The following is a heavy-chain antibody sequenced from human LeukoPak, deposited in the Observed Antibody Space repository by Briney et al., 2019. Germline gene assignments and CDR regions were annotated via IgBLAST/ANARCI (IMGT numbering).Heavy chain of an antibody. J-gene: IGHJ4*02. D-gene: IGHD3-16*02. CDR1: GGSISRSSYH. CDR2: VYFSGVT. CDR3: ARRTYDYVWGSYRYSRGSRFDY. V-gene: IGHV4-39*07. Sequence: SETLSLTCTVSGGSISRSSYHWGWIGQPPGEALEWIGSVYFSGVTYYDPSLKSRVTISVDTSKNQFSLKLTSVTAADTAVYYCARRTYDYVWGSYRYSRGSRFDYWGQGTLVTVSS.